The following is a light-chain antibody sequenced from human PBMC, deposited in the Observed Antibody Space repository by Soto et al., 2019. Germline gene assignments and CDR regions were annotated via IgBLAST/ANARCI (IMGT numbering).Light chain of an antibody. CDR1: SSDVGGYNY. CDR2: DFS. J-gene: IGLJ1*01. Sequence: SVLTQPASVSGSPGQSITISCTGTSSDVGGYNYVSWYQQHPGNAPNFMIYDFSNRPSGVSNRFSGSKSGNTASLTISGLQAEDEADYYCSSYTTSNTRQIVFGTGTKVTVL. CDR3: SSYTTSNTRQIV. V-gene: IGLV2-14*01.